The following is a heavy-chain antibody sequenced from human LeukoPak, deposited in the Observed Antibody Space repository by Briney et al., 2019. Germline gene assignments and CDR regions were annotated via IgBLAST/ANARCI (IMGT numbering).Heavy chain of an antibody. D-gene: IGHD3-3*01. CDR3: ASRRLRFLEWHAYYFDY. CDR2: INHSGST. Sequence: SETLSLTCAVYGGSFSGYYWSWIRQPPGKGLEWIGEINHSGSTNYNPSLKSRVTISVDTSKNQSSLKLSSVTAADTAVYYCASRRLRFLEWHAYYFDYWGQGTLVTVSS. CDR1: GGSFSGYY. J-gene: IGHJ4*02. V-gene: IGHV4-34*01.